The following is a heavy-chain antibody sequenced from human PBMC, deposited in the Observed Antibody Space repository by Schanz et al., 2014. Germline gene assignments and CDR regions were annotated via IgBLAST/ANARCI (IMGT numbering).Heavy chain of an antibody. V-gene: IGHV3-21*01. J-gene: IGHJ4*02. CDR3: AKDSTHIDIVLVPTAIDY. D-gene: IGHD2-2*01. Sequence: EVQLLDSGGGLVKPGGSLRLSCEASEFTFSSYNMNWVRQAPGKGLEWVSSISSSGSYIHYADSVKGRFTISRDNSKNTLYLHMNTLRSEDTAVYYCAKDSTHIDIVLVPTAIDYWGQGTLVTVSS. CDR1: EFTFSSYN. CDR2: ISSSGSYI.